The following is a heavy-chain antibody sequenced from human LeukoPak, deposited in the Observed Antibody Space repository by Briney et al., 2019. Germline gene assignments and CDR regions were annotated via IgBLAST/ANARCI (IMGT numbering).Heavy chain of an antibody. CDR3: ARDRYTAMVRGYFDY. Sequence: GRSLRLSCAASGFTFSSYAMHWVRQAPGKGLEWVAVISYDGSNKYYADSVKGRFTISRDNSKNTLYLQMNSLRAEDTAVYYCARDRYTAMVRGYFDYWGQGTLVTVSS. D-gene: IGHD5-18*01. J-gene: IGHJ4*02. V-gene: IGHV3-30*04. CDR2: ISYDGSNK. CDR1: GFTFSSYA.